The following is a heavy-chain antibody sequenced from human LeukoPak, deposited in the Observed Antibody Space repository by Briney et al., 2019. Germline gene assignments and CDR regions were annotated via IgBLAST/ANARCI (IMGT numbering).Heavy chain of an antibody. J-gene: IGHJ4*02. D-gene: IGHD3-22*01. CDR1: GYTFTDYY. V-gene: IGHV1-2*06. CDR3: AKDKVGDDSGLVDY. Sequence: ASVKVSCKASGYTFTDYYIHWVRQAPGQGLEWMGRINPKSGGTNYAQKFQGRVTMTRDTSINTAYMEVISLRSDDTAVYYCAKDKVGDDSGLVDYWGQGILVTVSS. CDR2: INPKSGGT.